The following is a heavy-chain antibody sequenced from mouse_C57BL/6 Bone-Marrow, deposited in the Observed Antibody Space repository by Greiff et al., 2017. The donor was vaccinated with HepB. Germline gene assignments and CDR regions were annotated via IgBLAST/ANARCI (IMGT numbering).Heavy chain of an antibody. V-gene: IGHV1-82*01. D-gene: IGHD2-2*01. CDR2: IYPGDGDT. Sequence: QVQLKQSGPELVKPGASVKISCKASGYAFSSSWMNWVKQRPGKGLEWIGRIYPGDGDTNYNGKFKGKATLTADKSSSTAYMQLNSLTSEDAAVYSCARGSYGYDYFDYWGQGTTLTVSS. CDR1: GYAFSSSW. J-gene: IGHJ2*01. CDR3: ARGSYGYDYFDY.